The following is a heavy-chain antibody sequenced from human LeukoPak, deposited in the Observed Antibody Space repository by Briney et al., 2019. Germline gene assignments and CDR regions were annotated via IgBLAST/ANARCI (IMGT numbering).Heavy chain of an antibody. J-gene: IGHJ4*02. CDR3: ASGSYFFDY. Sequence: GGSLRLSCAASGFTFSSYAMHWVRQAPGKGLEWVAVISYDGSNKYYADSVKGRFTISRDNSKNTLYPQMNSLRAEDTAVYYCASGSYFFDYWGQGTLVTVSS. CDR2: ISYDGSNK. V-gene: IGHV3-30-3*01. CDR1: GFTFSSYA. D-gene: IGHD1-26*01.